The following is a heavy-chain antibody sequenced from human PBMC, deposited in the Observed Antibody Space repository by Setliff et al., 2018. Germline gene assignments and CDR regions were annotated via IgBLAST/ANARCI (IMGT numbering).Heavy chain of an antibody. CDR2: IYQNGIT. Sequence: PSETLSLTCSVSGASISTTYYYWDWIRQSPEKGLEWIGTIYQNGITYYNPSVKSRVTISVDKSKNQFSLSLRSVTAADTAVYYCATDGPVLNGDYISWGQGTQVTAPQ. D-gene: IGHD3-10*01. V-gene: IGHV4-39*07. J-gene: IGHJ5*02. CDR1: GASISTTYYY. CDR3: ATDGPVLNGDYIS.